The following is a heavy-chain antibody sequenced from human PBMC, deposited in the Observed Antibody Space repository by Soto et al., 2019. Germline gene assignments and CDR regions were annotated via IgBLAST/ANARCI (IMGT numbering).Heavy chain of an antibody. CDR3: AERYGDYLYFKH. Sequence: SVKVSCKASGYTFTSYGISWVRQAPGQGLEWMGWINPNNGGTNYAQKFQGRVTMTRDTSISTAYMELSRLRSDDTAVYYCAERYGDYLYFKHWGQGTLVTVSS. J-gene: IGHJ1*01. CDR2: INPNNGGT. V-gene: IGHV1-2*02. D-gene: IGHD4-17*01. CDR1: GYTFTSYG.